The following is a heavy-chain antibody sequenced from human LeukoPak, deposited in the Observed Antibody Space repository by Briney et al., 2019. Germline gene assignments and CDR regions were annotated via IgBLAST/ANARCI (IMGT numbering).Heavy chain of an antibody. V-gene: IGHV3-11*04. J-gene: IGHJ6*03. CDR3: ARGVLRFFYYMDV. D-gene: IGHD3-3*01. CDR1: GFTFSDYY. Sequence: AGGSLRLSCAASGFTFSDYYMSWIRQAPGKGLEWVSYISSSGSTIYYADSVKGRFTISRDNAKNSLYLQMNSLRAEDTAVYYCARGVLRFFYYMDVWGKGATVTVSS. CDR2: ISSSGSTI.